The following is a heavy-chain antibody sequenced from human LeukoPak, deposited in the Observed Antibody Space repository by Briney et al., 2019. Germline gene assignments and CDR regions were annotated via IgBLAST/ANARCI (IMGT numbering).Heavy chain of an antibody. Sequence: GGAVRLSCSASGFTFSSYWMHWVRQAPGKGLVWVSRISSDGSSTSYADSVKGRFTISRDNAKTTLYLQMNSLRAEDTAVYYCAMGPYYYDSSGYYYWGQGTLVTLSS. D-gene: IGHD3-22*01. CDR3: AMGPYYYDSSGYYY. CDR2: ISSDGSST. CDR1: GFTFSSYW. V-gene: IGHV3-74*01. J-gene: IGHJ4*02.